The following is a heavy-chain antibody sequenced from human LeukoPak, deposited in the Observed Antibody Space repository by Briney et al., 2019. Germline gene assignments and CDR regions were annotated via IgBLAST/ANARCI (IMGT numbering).Heavy chain of an antibody. Sequence: GGSLRLSCAASGFTVSSNYMSWVRQAPGKGLEWVSVIYSGGSTYYADSVKGRFTISRDNSKNTLYLQMNSLRAEDTAVYYCARGGSWIRDYYGMDVWGQGTTVTVSS. CDR3: ARGGSWIRDYYGMDV. CDR1: GFTVSSNY. D-gene: IGHD5-18*01. V-gene: IGHV3-66*01. CDR2: IYSGGST. J-gene: IGHJ6*02.